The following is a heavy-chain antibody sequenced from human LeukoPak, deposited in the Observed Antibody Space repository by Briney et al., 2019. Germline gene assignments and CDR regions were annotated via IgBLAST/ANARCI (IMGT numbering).Heavy chain of an antibody. D-gene: IGHD1-26*01. V-gene: IGHV1-2*02. Sequence: ASVKFSCKASGYTFSGYYLHWVRQAPGQGLEWMGWINPNSGGTNYAQKFQGRVTMTRDTSINTAYMELSSLRSDDTAVYYCARESQILLVGAFDYWGQGTLVTVSS. CDR3: ARESQILLVGAFDY. CDR1: GYTFSGYY. J-gene: IGHJ4*02. CDR2: INPNSGGT.